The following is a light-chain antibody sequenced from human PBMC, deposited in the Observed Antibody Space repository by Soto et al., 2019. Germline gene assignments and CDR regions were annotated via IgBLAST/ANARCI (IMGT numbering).Light chain of an antibody. CDR2: KAS. CDR1: QTISSW. J-gene: IGKJ1*01. Sequence: DIQMTQSHSTLSGSVGDRVTITCRARQTISSWLSWYQQKPGKAPKLLIYKASTLKSGVPSRFRGSGSGTEFTLTISSLQPDDFATYYCQHFSSYSEAFGQGTKVELK. CDR3: QHFSSYSEA. V-gene: IGKV1-5*03.